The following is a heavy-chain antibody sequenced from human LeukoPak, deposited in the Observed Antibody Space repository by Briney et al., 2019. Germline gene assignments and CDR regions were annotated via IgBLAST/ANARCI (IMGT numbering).Heavy chain of an antibody. CDR2: ISGSGAYS. J-gene: IGHJ4*02. Sequence: QPGGSLRLSCAASGFNFNNHGMNWVRQAPGKGLEWVSGISGSGAYSYYADSVKGRFTISRDNSKNTLYLQMNSLRAEDTAVYYCAKVKRGGNSGRGRFDYWGQGTLVTVSS. CDR3: AKVKRGGNSGRGRFDY. D-gene: IGHD4-23*01. V-gene: IGHV3-23*01. CDR1: GFNFNNHG.